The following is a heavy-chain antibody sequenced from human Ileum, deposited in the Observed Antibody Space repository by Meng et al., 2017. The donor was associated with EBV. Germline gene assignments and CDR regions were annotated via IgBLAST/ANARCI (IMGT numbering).Heavy chain of an antibody. J-gene: IGHJ5*02. CDR2: IDHSGST. CDR1: GGSFTNYY. V-gene: IGHV4-34*01. Sequence: QVQVQQWGAGRLKPPATLSLTSVVYGGSFTNYYWTWIRQPPGKGLEWIGEIDHSGSTKYNPSLKGRVTISLDTSNNQFSLKLNSVTAADTALYYCARYGRCSGNSFYCFDPWGQGSLVTVSS. D-gene: IGHD4-23*01. CDR3: ARYGRCSGNSFYCFDP.